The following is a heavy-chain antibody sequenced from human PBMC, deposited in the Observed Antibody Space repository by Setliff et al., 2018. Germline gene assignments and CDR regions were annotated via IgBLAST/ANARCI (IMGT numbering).Heavy chain of an antibody. CDR3: ATGYSGSPGSYYFDY. CDR2: IYHSGNT. V-gene: IGHV4-38-2*02. J-gene: IGHJ4*02. CDR1: GDSISSTYH. Sequence: PSETLSLTCNVSGDSISSTYHWGWIRQSPGKGLEWIGTIYHSGNTYYNPSLNSRLTISVDTSKNQFSLKLSSVTAADTAVYYCATGYSGSPGSYYFDYWGQGTLVTVSS. D-gene: IGHD1-26*01.